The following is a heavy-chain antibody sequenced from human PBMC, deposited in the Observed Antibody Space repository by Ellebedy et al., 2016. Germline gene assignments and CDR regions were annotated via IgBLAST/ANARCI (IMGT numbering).Heavy chain of an antibody. J-gene: IGHJ5*02. CDR1: GGSFSSYY. V-gene: IGHV4-34*01. CDR2: INRSGGT. Sequence: SETLSLTXAVYGGSFSSYYWTWIRQPPGKGLEWFGEINRSGGTNYNPSLKGRVTISVHTSKKQFSLKLRSLTAADTAVHYCVRGYIKFDPWGQGTLVTVSS. D-gene: IGHD4-11*01. CDR3: VRGYIKFDP.